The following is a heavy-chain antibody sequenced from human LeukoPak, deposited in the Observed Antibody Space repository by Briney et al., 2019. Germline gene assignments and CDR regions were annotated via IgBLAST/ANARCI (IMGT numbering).Heavy chain of an antibody. D-gene: IGHD2-8*01. J-gene: IGHJ6*02. CDR1: GFTFSSYG. CDR2: ISYDGTNK. Sequence: GGSLRLSCAASGFTFSSYGMNWVRQAPGKGLEWVAVISYDGTNKFYVDSLRGRFTISRDNSKNTLYLQMNSLRAEDTAVYYCAKCMIPIPYYYYGMDVWGQGTTVTVSS. CDR3: AKCMIPIPYYYYGMDV. V-gene: IGHV3-30*18.